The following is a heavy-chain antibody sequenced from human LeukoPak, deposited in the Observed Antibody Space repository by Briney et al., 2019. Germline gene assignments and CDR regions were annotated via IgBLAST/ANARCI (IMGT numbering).Heavy chain of an antibody. J-gene: IGHJ4*02. V-gene: IGHV3-23*01. Sequence: GRSLRLSCAASGFTFSSYGMHWVRQAPGKGLEWVSSVSGSGSSTYYADSVKGRFTISRDNSENTLYLQMKSLRAEDTAVYYCAKDPYYDSSGYSLTFDYWGQGILVTVSS. CDR2: VSGSGSST. CDR3: AKDPYYDSSGYSLTFDY. CDR1: GFTFSSYG. D-gene: IGHD3-22*01.